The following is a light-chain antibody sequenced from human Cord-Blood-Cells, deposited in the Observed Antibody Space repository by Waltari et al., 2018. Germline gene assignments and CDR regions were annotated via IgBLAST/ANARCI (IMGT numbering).Light chain of an antibody. CDR2: AAS. Sequence: DIQLTESPSSLSASVGDRVTITCRASQSISSYLNWYQQRPGKAPKSLISAASSLQSGVPSRFSGSGSGTDFTLTISSLQPEDFATYYCQQSYSTPPTFGQGTKVEIK. CDR1: QSISSY. V-gene: IGKV1-39*01. J-gene: IGKJ1*01. CDR3: QQSYSTPPT.